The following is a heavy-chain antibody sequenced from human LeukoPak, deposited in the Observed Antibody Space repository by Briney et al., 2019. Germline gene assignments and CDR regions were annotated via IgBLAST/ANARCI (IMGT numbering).Heavy chain of an antibody. CDR2: ISGSGGNT. D-gene: IGHD6-13*01. V-gene: IGHV3-23*01. CDR1: GFTFSSYA. Sequence: GGSLRLSCAASGFTFSSYAMSWVRQAPGKGLEWVSAISGSGGNTYYADSVKGRFTISRDNSKNTLYLQMNSLRAEDTAVYYCAAQQLVLYYGMDVWGQGTTVTVSS. CDR3: AAQQLVLYYGMDV. J-gene: IGHJ6*02.